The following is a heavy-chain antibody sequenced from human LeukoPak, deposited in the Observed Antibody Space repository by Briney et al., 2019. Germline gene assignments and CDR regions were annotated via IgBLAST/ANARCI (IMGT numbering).Heavy chain of an antibody. J-gene: IGHJ5*02. CDR1: GGSISSYY. CDR2: IYYSGSN. CDR3: ARGGGRDWFDP. D-gene: IGHD2-15*01. V-gene: IGHV4-59*01. Sequence: SETLSLTRTVSGGSISSYYWSWIRQPPGKGLEWTGYIYYSGSNNYNPSLKSRVTISVDTSKNQFSLKLSSVTAADTAVYYCARGGGRDWFDPWGQGTLVSVSS.